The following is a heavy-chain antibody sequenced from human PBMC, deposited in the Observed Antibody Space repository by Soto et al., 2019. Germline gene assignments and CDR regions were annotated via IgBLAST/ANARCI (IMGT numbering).Heavy chain of an antibody. CDR3: ANIGWAAGTRLFDY. J-gene: IGHJ4*02. V-gene: IGHV3-23*01. D-gene: IGHD6-13*01. CDR2: ISGSGGST. Sequence: PGGSLRLSCAASGFTFSSYAMSWVRQAPGKGLEWVSAISGSGGSTYYADSVKGRFTISRDNSKNTLYLQMNSLRAEDTAVYYCANIGWAAGTRLFDYSGQGTLVTVSS. CDR1: GFTFSSYA.